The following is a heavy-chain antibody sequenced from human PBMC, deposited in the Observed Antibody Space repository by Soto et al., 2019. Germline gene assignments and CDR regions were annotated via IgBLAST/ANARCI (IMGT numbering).Heavy chain of an antibody. D-gene: IGHD3-3*01. CDR3: ARSGLTSYHDFWSGYYTDNWFDP. CDR2: ISSSSSYT. V-gene: IGHV3-11*06. Sequence: QVQLVESGGGLVKPGGSLRLSCAASGFTFSDYYMSWIRQAPGKGLEWVSYISSSSSYTNYADSVKGRFTISRDNAKNSLYLQMNSLRAEDTAVYYCARSGLTSYHDFWSGYYTDNWFDPWGQGTLVTVSS. J-gene: IGHJ5*02. CDR1: GFTFSDYY.